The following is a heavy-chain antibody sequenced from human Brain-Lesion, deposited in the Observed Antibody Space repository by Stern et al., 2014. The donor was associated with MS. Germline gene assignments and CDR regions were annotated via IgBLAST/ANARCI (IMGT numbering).Heavy chain of an antibody. CDR3: ARGRVVPGFQYYATDV. Sequence: QMQLVQSGPGLVKPSQTLSLSCTVSGGSISSGGYYWSWIRQPAGKGLEWIGRIFNSGSTSYNPSLKGRVPISIDPSKNQFSLRLNPMTAADTAVYYCARGRVVPGFQYYATDVWGQGTTVIVSS. D-gene: IGHD2-2*01. V-gene: IGHV4-61*02. J-gene: IGHJ6*02. CDR1: GGSISSGGYY. CDR2: IFNSGST.